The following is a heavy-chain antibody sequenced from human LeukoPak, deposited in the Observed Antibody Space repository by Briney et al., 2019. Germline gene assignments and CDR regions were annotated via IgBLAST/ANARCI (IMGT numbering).Heavy chain of an antibody. CDR2: IYYSGST. Sequence: SETLSLTCTVSGDSISSGGYYWSWIRQHPGEGLEWIGYIYYSGSTYYNPSLKSRLTISVDTSKNQSSLKLSSVTAADTAVYYCAREDGIESSGYWGQGNLVTVFS. CDR3: AREDGIESSGY. CDR1: GDSISSGGYY. V-gene: IGHV4-31*03. D-gene: IGHD5-12*01. J-gene: IGHJ4*02.